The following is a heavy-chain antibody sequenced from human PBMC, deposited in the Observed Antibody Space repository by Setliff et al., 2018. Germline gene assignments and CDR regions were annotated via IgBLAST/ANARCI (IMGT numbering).Heavy chain of an antibody. CDR3: TRGRNIAARLLDS. V-gene: IGHV4-34*01. J-gene: IGHJ4*02. CDR2: INHRGST. CDR1: GGTFSDYY. D-gene: IGHD6-6*01. Sequence: TSETLSLTCAAYGGTFSDYYWTWIRQPPGKGLEWVGEINHRGSTNYNPSLKSRVTISVDTSKDQFSLKVISLTAADTAVYYCTRGRNIAARLLDSWGQGTLVTV.